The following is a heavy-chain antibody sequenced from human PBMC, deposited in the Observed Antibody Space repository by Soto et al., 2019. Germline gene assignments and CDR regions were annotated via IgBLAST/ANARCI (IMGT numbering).Heavy chain of an antibody. CDR1: GFTFSDYA. V-gene: IGHV3-30*04. J-gene: IGHJ4*02. D-gene: IGHD5-18*01. CDR3: ARDYSSYGPFDY. Sequence: GGSLRLSCAASGFTFSDYAMHWVRQAPGKGLEWVAVVSHDGRNTHYADSVKGRFTISRDNAKNSLYLQMNSLRAEDTAVYYCARDYSSYGPFDYWGQGTLVTVSS. CDR2: VSHDGRNT.